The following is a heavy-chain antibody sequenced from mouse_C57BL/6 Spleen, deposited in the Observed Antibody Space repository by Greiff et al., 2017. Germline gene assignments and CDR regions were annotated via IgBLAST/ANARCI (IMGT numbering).Heavy chain of an antibody. J-gene: IGHJ4*01. CDR1: GFTFSDYG. D-gene: IGHD2-2*01. V-gene: IGHV5-17*01. CDR2: ISSGSSTI. CDR3: ARLGGYDIYAMDY. Sequence: EVKLVESGGGLVKPGGSLKLSCAASGFTFSDYGMHWVRQAPEKGLEWVAYISSGSSTIYYADTVKGRFTISKDNAKNTLFLHMTSLRSEDTAMYYCARLGGYDIYAMDYWGQGTSVTVSS.